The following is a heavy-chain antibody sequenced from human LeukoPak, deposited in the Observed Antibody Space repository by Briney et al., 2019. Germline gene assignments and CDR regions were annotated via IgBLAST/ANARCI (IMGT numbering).Heavy chain of an antibody. Sequence: ASVKVSCEASGYTFTGYYMHWVRQAPGQGLEWMGWINPNSGGTNYAQKFQGRVTMTRDTSTSTVYMELSSLRSEDTAVYYCARGPSITMVRGGQWYYYMDVWGKGTTVTISS. D-gene: IGHD3-10*01. CDR1: GYTFTGYY. J-gene: IGHJ6*03. CDR3: ARGPSITMVRGGQWYYYMDV. CDR2: INPNSGGT. V-gene: IGHV1-2*02.